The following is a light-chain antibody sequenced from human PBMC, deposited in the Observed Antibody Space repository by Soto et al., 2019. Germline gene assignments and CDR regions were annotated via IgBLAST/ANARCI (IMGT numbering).Light chain of an antibody. CDR3: QKYKSAPHT. CDR2: AAS. CDR1: QDISNY. V-gene: IGKV1-27*01. J-gene: IGKJ4*01. Sequence: DIQMTQSPSSLSASVGDRVTITCRASQDISNYLAWYQQTPGKVPKLLIYAASTLQSGVPSRFSGSGSGTDFTLTITSLQPEDVATYYCQKYKSAPHTFGGGTKVEIK.